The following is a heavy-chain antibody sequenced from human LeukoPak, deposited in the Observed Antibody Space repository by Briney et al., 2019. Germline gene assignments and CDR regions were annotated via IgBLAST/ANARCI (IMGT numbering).Heavy chain of an antibody. CDR3: ARGQGWFGENNWFDP. Sequence: ASVKVSCKASGYTFTSYAMHWVRQAPGQGLEWMGIINPSGGSTSYAQKFQGRVTMTRDTSTSTVYMELSSLRSEDTAVYYCARGQGWFGENNWFDPWGQGTLVTVSS. D-gene: IGHD3-10*01. CDR2: INPSGGST. V-gene: IGHV1-46*01. J-gene: IGHJ5*02. CDR1: GYTFTSYA.